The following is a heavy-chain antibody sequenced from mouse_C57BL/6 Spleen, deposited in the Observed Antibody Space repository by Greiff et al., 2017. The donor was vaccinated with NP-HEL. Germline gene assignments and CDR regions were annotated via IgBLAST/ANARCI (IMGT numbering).Heavy chain of an antibody. CDR1: GFTFSSYG. D-gene: IGHD2-3*01. V-gene: IGHV5-6*01. CDR3: ARQDGYYAGYYAMDY. CDR2: ISSGGSYT. Sequence: EVKLVESGGDLVKPGGSLKLSCAASGFTFSSYGMSWVRQTPDKRLEWVATISSGGSYTYYPDSVKGRFTISRDNAKNTLYLQMSSLKSEDTAMYYCARQDGYYAGYYAMDYWGQGTSVTVSS. J-gene: IGHJ4*01.